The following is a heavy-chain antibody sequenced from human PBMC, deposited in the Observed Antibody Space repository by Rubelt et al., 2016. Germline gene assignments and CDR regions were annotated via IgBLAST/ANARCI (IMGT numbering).Heavy chain of an antibody. CDR2: IHDSGAT. J-gene: IGHJ4*02. CDR1: GHPISSYY. V-gene: IGHV4-38-2*02. CDR3: AADGGRYKFDY. D-gene: IGHD1-1*01. Sequence: QLQLQESGPGLVKPSETLSLACSVSGHPISSYYWGWIRQPPGKGLEYIATIHDSGATYYNPSLRSRVVISTDASWNQFSLKLSSVTAADTAVYYCAADGGRYKFDYWGQGIVAIVSS.